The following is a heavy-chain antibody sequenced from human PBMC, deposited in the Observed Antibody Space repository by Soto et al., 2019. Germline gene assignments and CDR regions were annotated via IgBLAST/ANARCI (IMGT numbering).Heavy chain of an antibody. CDR2: ISGSGGST. V-gene: IGHV3-23*01. D-gene: IGHD2-15*01. CDR3: AREDAPYCSGGSGYRPRDCVS. J-gene: IGHJ4*02. Sequence: EVQLLESGGGLVQPGGSLRLSCAASGFTFSSYAMSWVRQAPGKGLEWVSAISGSGGSTYYADSVKGRFTISRDNSKNSLYLQMNSLRAEDTAVYYCAREDAPYCSGGSGYRPRDCVSWGQGTLVTVSS. CDR1: GFTFSSYA.